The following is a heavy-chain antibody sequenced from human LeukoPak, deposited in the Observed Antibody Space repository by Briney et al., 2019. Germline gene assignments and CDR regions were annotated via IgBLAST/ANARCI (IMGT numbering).Heavy chain of an antibody. V-gene: IGHV3-11*01. Sequence: GGSLRLSCAASGFTFSDYYMSWIRQAPGKGLEWVSYISSSGSTIYYADSAKGRFTISRDNAKNSLYLQMNSLRAEDTAVYYCARDRSATIFDYWGQGTLVTVSS. CDR3: ARDRSATIFDY. J-gene: IGHJ4*02. CDR2: ISSSGSTI. D-gene: IGHD6-6*01. CDR1: GFTFSDYY.